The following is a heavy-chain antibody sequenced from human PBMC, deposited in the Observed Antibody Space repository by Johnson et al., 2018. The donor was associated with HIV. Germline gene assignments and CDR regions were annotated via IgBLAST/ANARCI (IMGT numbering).Heavy chain of an antibody. CDR2: IYSGGST. J-gene: IGHJ3*02. V-gene: IGHV3-66*01. CDR3: ARVVGTSQGDAFDI. Sequence: VQLVESGGGLVQPGGSLRLSCAASGFSVSSNYMSWVRQAPGKGLEWVSVIYSGGSTNYADSVKGRFTISRDNSKNTLYFQMNSLRVEDTAVYYCARVVGTSQGDAFDIWGQGTLVTVSS. CDR1: GFSVSSNY.